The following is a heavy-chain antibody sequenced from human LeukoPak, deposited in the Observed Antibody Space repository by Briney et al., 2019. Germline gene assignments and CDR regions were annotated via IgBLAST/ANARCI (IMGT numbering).Heavy chain of an antibody. D-gene: IGHD3-22*01. J-gene: IGHJ4*02. CDR1: GFTFSSYS. Sequence: GGSLRLSCAASGFTFSSYSMNWVRQAPGKGLEWVSSISSSSSYIYYADSVKGRFTISRDNAKNSLYLQMNSLRAEDTAVYYCARDARLEDSSGLLGYWGQGTLVTVSS. CDR3: ARDARLEDSSGLLGY. V-gene: IGHV3-21*01. CDR2: ISSSSSYI.